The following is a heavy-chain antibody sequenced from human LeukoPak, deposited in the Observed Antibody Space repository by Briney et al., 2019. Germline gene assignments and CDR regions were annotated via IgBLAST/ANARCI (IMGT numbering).Heavy chain of an antibody. CDR2: IHYSGST. V-gene: IGHV4-39*01. D-gene: IGHD4-17*01. Sequence: SETLSLTCIVSGGSMSSSNYYWGWIRQPPGRGLEWIGSIHYSGSTYYNPSLKSRVTISADTSKNQFSLKLSSVTAADTAVYYCARRGLGTTPYFDYWGQGTLVTVSS. CDR3: ARRGLGTTPYFDY. J-gene: IGHJ4*02. CDR1: GGSMSSSNYY.